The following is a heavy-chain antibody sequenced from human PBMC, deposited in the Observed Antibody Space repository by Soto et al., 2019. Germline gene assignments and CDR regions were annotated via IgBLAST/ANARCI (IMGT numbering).Heavy chain of an antibody. CDR2: ISRNGGST. D-gene: IGHD5-12*01. J-gene: IGHJ4*02. V-gene: IGHV3-64*01. CDR1: GFTFSSYA. Sequence: EVQLVESGGGLVQPGGSLRLSCAASGFTFSSYAMHWVRQAPGKGLEYVSVISRNGGSTYYANSVKGRFTISRDNSKNTLYLQMGSLRAEDMAVYYCARGGRGYEFDYWGQGTLVTVSS. CDR3: ARGGRGYEFDY.